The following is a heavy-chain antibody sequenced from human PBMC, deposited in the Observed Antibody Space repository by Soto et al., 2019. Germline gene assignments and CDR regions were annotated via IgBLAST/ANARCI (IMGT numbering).Heavy chain of an antibody. D-gene: IGHD3-10*01. V-gene: IGHV3-21*01. CDR1: GFTFSSYS. J-gene: IGHJ5*02. CDR2: ISSSSSYI. CDR3: ARDPFGDPTRTLASWFDP. Sequence: GGSLRLSCAASGFTFSSYSMNWVRQAPGKGLEWVSSISSSSSYIYYADSVKGRFTISRDNAKNSLYLQMNSLRAEDTAVYYCARDPFGDPTRTLASWFDPWGQGTLVTVSS.